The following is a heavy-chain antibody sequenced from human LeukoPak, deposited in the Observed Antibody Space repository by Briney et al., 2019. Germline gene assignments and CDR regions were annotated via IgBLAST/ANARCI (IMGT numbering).Heavy chain of an antibody. CDR2: INPNSGGT. J-gene: IGHJ5*02. CDR1: GDTFTSYY. D-gene: IGHD3-10*01. V-gene: IGHV1-2*02. CDR3: ARDLTVRSNWFDP. Sequence: ASVKVSCKASGDTFTSYYMHWVRQAPGQGLEWMGWINPNSGGTNYAQKFQGRVTMTRDTSISTAYMELSRLRSDDTAVYYCARDLTVRSNWFDPWGQGTLVTVSS.